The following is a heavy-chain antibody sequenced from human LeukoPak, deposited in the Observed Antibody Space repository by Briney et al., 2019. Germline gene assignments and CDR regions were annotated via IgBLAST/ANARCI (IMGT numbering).Heavy chain of an antibody. D-gene: IGHD5-18*01. J-gene: IGHJ4*02. CDR1: GFTFSSYA. Sequence: GGSLRLSCEASGFTFSSYAMSWVRQAPGKGLEWVSAISGSGGSTYYADSVKGRFTISRDNSKNTLYLQMNSLRAEDTAVYYCAKLGSGYSYGYIDYWGQGTLVTVSS. V-gene: IGHV3-23*01. CDR2: ISGSGGST. CDR3: AKLGSGYSYGYIDY.